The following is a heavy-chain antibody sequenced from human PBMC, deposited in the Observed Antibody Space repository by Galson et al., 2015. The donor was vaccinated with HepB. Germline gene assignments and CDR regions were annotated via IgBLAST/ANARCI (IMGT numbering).Heavy chain of an antibody. V-gene: IGHV3-74*01. CDR3: AREECLVARKTPLDY. Sequence: SLRLSCAASGFTFSPYWMHWVRQAPGKGLVWVSRINSDGISTTYADSVKGRFTISRDNTKNTLYLEMNSLRAEDTAVYYCAREECLVARKTPLDYWGHATLVTVSS. CDR2: INSDGIST. J-gene: IGHJ4*01. D-gene: IGHD6-19*01. CDR1: GFTFSPYW.